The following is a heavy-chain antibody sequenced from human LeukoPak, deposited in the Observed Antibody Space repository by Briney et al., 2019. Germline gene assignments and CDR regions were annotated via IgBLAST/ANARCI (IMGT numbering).Heavy chain of an antibody. Sequence: GESLKISCKGSGYSSTTYWIGWVRQMPGKGLEWMGLIYPGDSETRYSPSFQGQVTISADKSISTAYLQWGSLKASDTAMYYCARRHVYNYFFDYWGQGTLVTVSS. CDR1: GYSSTTYW. CDR3: ARRHVYNYFFDY. J-gene: IGHJ4*02. D-gene: IGHD5-24*01. V-gene: IGHV5-51*01. CDR2: IYPGDSET.